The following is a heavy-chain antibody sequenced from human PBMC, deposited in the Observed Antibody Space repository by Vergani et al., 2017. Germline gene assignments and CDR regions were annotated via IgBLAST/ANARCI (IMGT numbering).Heavy chain of an antibody. CDR3: ARVDHSIRGYVYYYYMDV. CDR2: IIPIFGTA. D-gene: IGHD5-12*01. V-gene: IGHV1-69*12. CDR1: GGTFSSYA. J-gene: IGHJ6*03. Sequence: QVQLVQSGAEVKKPGSSVKVSCKASGGTFSSYAISWVRQAPGQGLEWMGGIIPIFGTANYAQKFPGRVTITADESTSPAYMELSSLRSEDTAVYYCARVDHSIRGYVYYYYMDVWGKGTTVTVSS.